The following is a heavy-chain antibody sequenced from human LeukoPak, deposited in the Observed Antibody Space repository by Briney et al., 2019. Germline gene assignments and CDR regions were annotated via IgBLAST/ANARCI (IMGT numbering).Heavy chain of an antibody. CDR1: GYTFTSYY. V-gene: IGHV1-46*01. CDR3: ARAFATTLPTNWFDP. D-gene: IGHD1-14*01. J-gene: IGHJ5*02. CDR2: INPSGGST. Sequence: ASVKVSCKASGYTFTSYYMHWGRQAPGQGLEWMGIINPSGGSTSYAQKFQRRVTMTRDMSTSTVYMELSSLRSEDTAVYYCARAFATTLPTNWFDPWGQGTLVTVSS.